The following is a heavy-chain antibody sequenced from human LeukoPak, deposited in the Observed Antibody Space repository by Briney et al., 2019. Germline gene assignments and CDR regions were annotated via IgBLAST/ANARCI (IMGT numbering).Heavy chain of an antibody. CDR2: ISAYNGNT. V-gene: IGHV1-18*01. CDR3: ARAYGDSYYYYMDV. CDR1: GYTFTSYG. Sequence: ASVKVSCNASGYTFTSYGISWVRQAPGQGLEWMGWISAYNGNTNYAQKFQGRVTMTRDTSISTAYMELSRLRSDDTAVYYCARAYGDSYYYYMDVWGKGTTVTVSS. J-gene: IGHJ6*03. D-gene: IGHD4-17*01.